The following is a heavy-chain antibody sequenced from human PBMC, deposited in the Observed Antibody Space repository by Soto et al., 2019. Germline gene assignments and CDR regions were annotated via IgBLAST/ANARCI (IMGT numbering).Heavy chain of an antibody. CDR1: GFTFSSYA. CDR2: ISYDGSNK. Sequence: QVQLVESGGGVVQPGRSLRLSCAASGFTFSSYAMHWVRQAPGKGLEWVAVISYDGSNKYYADSVKGRFTISRDNSKNTLYLQMNSLRAEDTAVYYCAGKSITMIVSAFDIWGQGTMVTVSS. V-gene: IGHV3-30-3*01. D-gene: IGHD3-22*01. CDR3: AGKSITMIVSAFDI. J-gene: IGHJ3*02.